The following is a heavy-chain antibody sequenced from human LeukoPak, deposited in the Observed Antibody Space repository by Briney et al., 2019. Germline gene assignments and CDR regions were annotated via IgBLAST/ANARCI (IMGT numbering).Heavy chain of an antibody. CDR1: GFTFSSYA. CDR2: ISGSGGTT. V-gene: IGHV3-23*01. CDR3: AEADLWSCYLRYFGLLTFDY. J-gene: IGHJ4*02. D-gene: IGHD3-9*01. Sequence: PAGSLTLTCAAYGFTFSSYARSWVRQAPGKGLEWVSAISGSGGTTYYADPVKGRFTISRGNYKNTLNLEMKSMRVEDMDVYYCAEADLWSCYLRYFGLLTFDYWGQGTLVTVSS.